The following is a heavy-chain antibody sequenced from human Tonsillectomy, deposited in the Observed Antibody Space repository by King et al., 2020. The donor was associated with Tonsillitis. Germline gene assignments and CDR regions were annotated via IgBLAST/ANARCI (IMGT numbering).Heavy chain of an antibody. D-gene: IGHD3-10*01. Sequence: VQLVESGGGLVKPGGSLRLSCVASTVIFSDYYMSWIRQAPGKGLEWVSYISSGSSYTNYADSVKGRFTISRDNAKSSLYLQMNSLRAEDTAVYYCARGASRGVKEDAFDIWGRGTMVTVSS. CDR1: TVIFSDYY. CDR3: ARGASRGVKEDAFDI. V-gene: IGHV3-11*06. CDR2: ISSGSSYT. J-gene: IGHJ3*02.